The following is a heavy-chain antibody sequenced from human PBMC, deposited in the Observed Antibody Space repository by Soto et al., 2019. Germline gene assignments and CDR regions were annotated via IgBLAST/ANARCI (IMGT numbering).Heavy chain of an antibody. CDR1: GYTFTNFG. Sequence: QVQLVQSGAEVKKPGASVKVSCKASGYTFTNFGISWVRQAPGQGLEWMGWISAYNGNTNYAQKLQGRVTMTTDTSTRTAYMEVRSLRFDDTAVYSWARGGTPIDYWGQGTLVTVSS. CDR2: ISAYNGNT. J-gene: IGHJ4*02. CDR3: ARGGTPIDY. D-gene: IGHD3-16*01. V-gene: IGHV1-18*01.